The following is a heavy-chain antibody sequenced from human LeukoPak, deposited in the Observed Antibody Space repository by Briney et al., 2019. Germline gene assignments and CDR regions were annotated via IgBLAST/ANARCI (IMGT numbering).Heavy chain of an antibody. CDR1: GYTLTELS. CDR3: ATGLYCSSISCYQGDY. V-gene: IGHV1-24*01. CDR2: FDPEDGET. D-gene: IGHD2-2*01. Sequence: AASVKVSCKVSGYTLTELSMHWVRQAPGKGLEWMGGFDPEDGETIYAQKFQGRVTMTEDTSTDTAYMELSSLRSEDTAVYYCATGLYCSSISCYQGDYWGQGTLVTVSS. J-gene: IGHJ4*02.